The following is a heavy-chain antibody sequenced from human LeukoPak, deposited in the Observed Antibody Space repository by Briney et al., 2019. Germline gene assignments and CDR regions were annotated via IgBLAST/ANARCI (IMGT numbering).Heavy chain of an antibody. J-gene: IGHJ4*02. CDR1: GYSISSGYY. Sequence: SETLSLTCTVSGYSISSGYYWGWILQPPGKGLEWIVSIYHSGSTYYNPSLKSRVTISVDTSKNQFSLKLSSVTAADTAVYYCARDLPGYSGYDSYYFDYWGQGTLVTVSS. CDR2: IYHSGST. D-gene: IGHD5-12*01. V-gene: IGHV4-38-2*02. CDR3: ARDLPGYSGYDSYYFDY.